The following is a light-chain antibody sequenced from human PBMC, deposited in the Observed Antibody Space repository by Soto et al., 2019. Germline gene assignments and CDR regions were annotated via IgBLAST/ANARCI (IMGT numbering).Light chain of an antibody. CDR2: NAS. CDR3: QQYSSYPST. Sequence: DIPMTQSPSTLSASVGDRVTLTCRASQSISRCLAWYQQKPGQAPKLLLYNASSRKSGVPSRFSGSGSGTEFTLTISSLQPDDFATYYCQQYSSYPSTFGQGTKLEIK. J-gene: IGKJ2*01. V-gene: IGKV1-5*03. CDR1: QSISRC.